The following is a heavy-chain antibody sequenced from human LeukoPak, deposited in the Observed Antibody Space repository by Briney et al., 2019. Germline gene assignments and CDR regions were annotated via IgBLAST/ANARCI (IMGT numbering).Heavy chain of an antibody. V-gene: IGHV3-23*01. CDR3: ARGPPASGYGLYYYYYYYMDV. CDR2: ISGSGGST. D-gene: IGHD3/OR15-3a*01. Sequence: GGSLRLSCAASGFTFSSYAMSWVRQAPGKGLEWVSAISGSGGSTYYADSVKGRFTIPRDNSKNTLYLQMNSLRAEDTAVYYCARGPPASGYGLYYYYYYYMDVWGKGTTVTVSS. J-gene: IGHJ6*03. CDR1: GFTFSSYA.